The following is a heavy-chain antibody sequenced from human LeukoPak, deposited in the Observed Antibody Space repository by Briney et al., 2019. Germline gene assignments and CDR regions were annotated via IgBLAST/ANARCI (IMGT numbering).Heavy chain of an antibody. D-gene: IGHD5-24*01. J-gene: IGHJ3*02. V-gene: IGHV3-23*01. CDR1: GFPFSTYA. CDR3: AKRRDGYNNGAFDI. Sequence: GGSLRLSCAAAGFPFSTYAMNWVRQAPGKGLEWVSVISGSGSNTYYADSVKGRFTISRDNSKNTLYLQMNSLRAEDTAVYYCAKRRDGYNNGAFDIWGQGTMVIVSS. CDR2: ISGSGSNT.